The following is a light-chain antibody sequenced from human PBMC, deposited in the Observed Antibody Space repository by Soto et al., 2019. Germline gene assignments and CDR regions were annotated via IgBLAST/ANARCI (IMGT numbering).Light chain of an antibody. J-gene: IGKJ1*01. CDR3: QQHNNWPPWT. CDR1: QSVGTN. V-gene: IGKV3-15*01. Sequence: RVMTQSPATLSLSPGERATLSCRASQSVGTNVAWYQQKPGQAPRLLIYDASTRATDIPARFSGSGSGTDFTLTISSLQSEDVVVYYCQQHNNWPPWTFGRGTKVEVK. CDR2: DAS.